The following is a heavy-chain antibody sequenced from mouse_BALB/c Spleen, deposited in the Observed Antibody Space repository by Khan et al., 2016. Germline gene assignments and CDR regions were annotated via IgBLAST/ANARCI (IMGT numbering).Heavy chain of an antibody. J-gene: IGHJ4*01. V-gene: IGHV2-5*01. D-gene: IGHD2-1*01. Sequence: QVQLKQSGPGLVQPSQSLSITCTVSGFSLTSYGVHWVRQSPGKGLEWLGVIWRGGRTDYNAAFMSRLSITRDNSKSQVFFKMNSLQTDDTAIYFCPKEECNYVMHYLGQGTSVTVSS. CDR3: PKEECNYVMHY. CDR1: GFSLTSYG. CDR2: IWRGGRT.